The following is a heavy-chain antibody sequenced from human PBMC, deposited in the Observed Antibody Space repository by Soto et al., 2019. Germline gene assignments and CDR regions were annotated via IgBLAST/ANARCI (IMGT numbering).Heavy chain of an antibody. CDR2: INSDGSST. Sequence: WGSLRLSCAASGFTFSSYWMHWVRQAPGKGLVWVSRINSDGSSTSYADSVKGRFTISRDNAKNTLYLQMNSLRAEGTAVYYCARDTHYYYYGMDVWGQGTTVTVSS. V-gene: IGHV3-74*01. J-gene: IGHJ6*02. CDR1: GFTFSSYW. CDR3: ARDTHYYYYGMDV.